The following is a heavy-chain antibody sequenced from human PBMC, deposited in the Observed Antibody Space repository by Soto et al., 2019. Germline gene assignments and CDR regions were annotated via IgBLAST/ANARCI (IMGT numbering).Heavy chain of an antibody. CDR2: IKSKTDGGTT. V-gene: IGHV3-15*07. J-gene: IGHJ3*02. D-gene: IGHD3-10*01. CDR1: GFTFSNAW. Sequence: GGSLRLSCAASGFTFSNAWMNWVRQAPGKGLEWVGRIKSKTDGGTTDYAAPVKGRFTISRDDSKNTLYLQMNSLKTEDTAVYYCTTGSLRGSLQPYYYGSGSYLGAFDIWGQGTMVTVSS. CDR3: TTGSLRGSLQPYYYGSGSYLGAFDI.